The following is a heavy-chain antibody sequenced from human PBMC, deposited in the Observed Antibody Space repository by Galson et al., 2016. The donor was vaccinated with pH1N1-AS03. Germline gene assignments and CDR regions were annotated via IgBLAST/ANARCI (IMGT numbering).Heavy chain of an antibody. Sequence: ETLSLTCTVSGGSISSSSYYWGWIRQPPGKGLEWIGSIYYSGSTYYNPSLKSRVTISVDTSKNQFSLKLSSVTAADTAVYYCARRVYGDYVNWFDPWGQGTLDTVSS. CDR3: ARRVYGDYVNWFDP. D-gene: IGHD4-17*01. J-gene: IGHJ5*02. V-gene: IGHV4-39*01. CDR1: GGSISSSSYY. CDR2: IYYSGST.